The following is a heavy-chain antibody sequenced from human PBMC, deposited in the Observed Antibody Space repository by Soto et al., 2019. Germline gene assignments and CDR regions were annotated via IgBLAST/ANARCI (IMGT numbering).Heavy chain of an antibody. CDR2: ISYDGSNK. J-gene: IGHJ4*02. CDR1: GFTFSSYG. D-gene: IGHD2-2*01. V-gene: IGHV3-30*18. Sequence: QVQLVESGGGVVQPGRSLRLSCAASGFTFSSYGMHWVRQAPGKGLEWVAVISYDGSNKYYADSVKGRFTISRDNSKNTLYLQMNGLRAEDTAVYYCAKTSSDIVLVPAAMIDYWGQGTLVTVSS. CDR3: AKTSSDIVLVPAAMIDY.